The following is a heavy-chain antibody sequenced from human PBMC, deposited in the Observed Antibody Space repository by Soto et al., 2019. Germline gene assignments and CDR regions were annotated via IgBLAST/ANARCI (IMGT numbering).Heavy chain of an antibody. CDR2: IKSKTDGGTT. J-gene: IGHJ6*03. D-gene: IGHD2-2*01. Sequence: GGSLRLSCAASGFTFSNAWMSWVRQAPGKGLEWVGRIKSKTDGGTTDYAAPVKGRFTISRDDSKNTLYLQMNSLKTEDTAVYYCTTVNLVYYYYYMDVWGKGTTVTVSS. CDR1: GFTFSNAW. CDR3: TTVNLVYYYYYMDV. V-gene: IGHV3-15*01.